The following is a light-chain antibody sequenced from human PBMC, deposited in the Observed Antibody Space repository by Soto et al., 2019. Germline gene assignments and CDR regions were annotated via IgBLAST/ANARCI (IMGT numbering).Light chain of an antibody. V-gene: IGLV2-14*03. CDR2: DVN. Sequence: QSALTQPASVSGSLGQSIAISCAGTRSDVGSRDSVSWYQHHPGKAPKLMIYDVNVRPSGVSHRFSGSKYGNTASLTISGLQSEDEADYSCASYTTTDTLVFGGGTKLTVL. CDR3: ASYTTTDTLV. CDR1: RSDVGSRDS. J-gene: IGLJ3*02.